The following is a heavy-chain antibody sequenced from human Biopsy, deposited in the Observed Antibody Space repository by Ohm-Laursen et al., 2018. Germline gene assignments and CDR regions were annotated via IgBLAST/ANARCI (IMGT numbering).Heavy chain of an antibody. CDR1: GYSFTKYY. J-gene: IGHJ6*02. V-gene: IGHV1-46*01. CDR3: ARDETGSSVFGPYYYGMDV. D-gene: IGHD3-9*01. CDR2: INPTGGTT. Sequence: SVKVSCKASGYSFTKYYINRVRQAPGQGLEWMGIINPTGGTTSYAEKFQGRVTLTRDTSTGTVYLELNSLIYEDTALYYCARDETGSSVFGPYYYGMDVWGQGTTVTVSS.